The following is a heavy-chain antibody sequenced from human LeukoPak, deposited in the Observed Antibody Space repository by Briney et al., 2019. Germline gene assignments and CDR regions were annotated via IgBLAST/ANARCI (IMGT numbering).Heavy chain of an antibody. CDR1: GFTFSSYS. CDR2: ISSSSSYI. V-gene: IGHV3-21*01. Sequence: GGSLRLSCAASGFTFSSYSMNWVRQAPGKGLEWVSSISSSSSYIYYADSVKGRFTISRDNAKNSLYLQMNSLRAEDTAVYYCAVASYGSGSYYDPVDYWGQGTLVTVSS. J-gene: IGHJ4*02. CDR3: AVASYGSGSYYDPVDY. D-gene: IGHD3-10*01.